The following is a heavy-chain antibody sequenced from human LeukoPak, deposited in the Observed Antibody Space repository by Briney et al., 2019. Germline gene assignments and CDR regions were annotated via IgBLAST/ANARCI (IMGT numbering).Heavy chain of an antibody. CDR1: GYTFTSYD. J-gene: IGHJ6*03. Sequence: ASVKVSCKAPGYTFTSYDINWVRQATGQGLEWMGWMNPNSGNTGYAQKFQGRVTITRNTSISTAYMELSSLRSEDTAVYYCARQDYGDYYYYMDVWGKGTTVTVSS. V-gene: IGHV1-8*03. CDR2: MNPNSGNT. D-gene: IGHD4-17*01. CDR3: ARQDYGDYYYYMDV.